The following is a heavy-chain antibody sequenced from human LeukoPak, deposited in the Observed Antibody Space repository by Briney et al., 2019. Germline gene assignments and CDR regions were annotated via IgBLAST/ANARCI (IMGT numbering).Heavy chain of an antibody. CDR3: ARDVHYDSSGSFDY. CDR2: ISYDGSNR. V-gene: IGHV3-30*04. CDR1: GFTFSNYA. Sequence: GGSLRLSCAASGFTFSNYAMHWFRQAPGKGLEWVAVISYDGSNRYDADSVKGRFTISRDNSKNTLYLQMNSLRAEDTAVYYCARDVHYDSSGSFDYWGQGTLVSVSS. J-gene: IGHJ4*02. D-gene: IGHD3-22*01.